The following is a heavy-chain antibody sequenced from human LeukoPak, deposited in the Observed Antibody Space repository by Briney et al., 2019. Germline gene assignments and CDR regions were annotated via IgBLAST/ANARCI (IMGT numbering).Heavy chain of an antibody. Sequence: GGSLRLSWAASGFSFSTYAMSWVRQAPGKGLEWISGISSSSTDTHYAESVKGRFRVSRDNSKTTLYLQMNSLRAEDTAVYYCASGTYRLGDYWGQGVLVAVSS. J-gene: IGHJ4*02. V-gene: IGHV3-23*01. CDR3: ASGTYRLGDY. CDR1: GFSFSTYA. D-gene: IGHD3-10*01. CDR2: ISSSSTDT.